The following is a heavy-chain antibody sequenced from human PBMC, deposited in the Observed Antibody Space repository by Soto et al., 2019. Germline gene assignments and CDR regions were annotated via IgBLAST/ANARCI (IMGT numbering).Heavy chain of an antibody. J-gene: IGHJ5*02. V-gene: IGHV4-39*01. CDR3: ARHSLALRKNNWFDP. Sequence: SETLSLTCTVSGDSIIRSDFYWGWVRQPPGKGLEWIGSIFYLGSSHYNPSLKSRVTMSVDTSKNQFSLRLRSVTAADTALYFCARHSLALRKNNWFDPWGQGIMVTVSS. CDR1: GDSIIRSDFY. CDR2: IFYLGSS. D-gene: IGHD3-3*02.